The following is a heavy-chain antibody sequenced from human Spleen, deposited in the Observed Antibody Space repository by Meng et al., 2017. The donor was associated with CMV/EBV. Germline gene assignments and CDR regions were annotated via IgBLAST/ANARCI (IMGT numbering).Heavy chain of an antibody. CDR2: IYWNDDK. CDR1: GFSFSTSGEA. V-gene: IGHV2-5*01. D-gene: IGHD1-1*01. Sequence: GFSFSTSGEAVGWIRQHPGKAPEWLALIYWNDDKHYSPSLKSRLSITKDTFKNQVVLTMTNMDTVDTGTYYCAHRLQGFRERGMDVWGQGTTVTVSS. CDR3: AHRLQGFRERGMDV. J-gene: IGHJ6*02.